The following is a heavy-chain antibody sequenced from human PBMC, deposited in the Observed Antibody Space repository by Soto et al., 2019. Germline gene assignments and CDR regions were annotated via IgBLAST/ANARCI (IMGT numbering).Heavy chain of an antibody. CDR1: GYTFTSYG. Sequence: APLKVSCKASGYTFTSYGISWVRKAPGQGLEWMGWISAYNGNTNYAQKLQGRVTMTTDTSTSTAYMELRSLRSDDTAVYYCARAPPTIVVVPAAMAGSYWGQGTLVTVS. V-gene: IGHV1-18*01. CDR2: ISAYNGNT. J-gene: IGHJ4*02. CDR3: ARAPPTIVVVPAAMAGSY. D-gene: IGHD2-2*01.